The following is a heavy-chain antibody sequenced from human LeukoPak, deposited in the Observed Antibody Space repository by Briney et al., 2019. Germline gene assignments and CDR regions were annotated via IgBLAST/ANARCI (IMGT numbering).Heavy chain of an antibody. D-gene: IGHD1-14*01. CDR3: AELPELGSFDY. Sequence: PSETLSLTCTVSGGSISSYYWSWIRQPPGKGLEWIGYIYYSGSTNYNPSLKSRVTISLDTSKNQFSLKLSSVSAADTAVYYCAELPELGSFDYWGQGTLVTVSS. J-gene: IGHJ4*02. CDR1: GGSISSYY. V-gene: IGHV4-59*01. CDR2: IYYSGST.